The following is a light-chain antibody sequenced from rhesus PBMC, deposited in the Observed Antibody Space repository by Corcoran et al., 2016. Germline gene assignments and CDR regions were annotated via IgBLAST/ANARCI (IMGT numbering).Light chain of an antibody. V-gene: IGLV2-13*03. J-gene: IGLJ1*01. CDR2: EVS. CDR3: SSYASRSTYI. Sequence: QAAPTQSPSVSGPPGQSVTISCTGTSSDIGGYNRVSWYQQHPGKAPKLMIYEVSKRPSGVPDRFSGSKSGNTASLTISGLQAEDEADYYCSSYASRSTYIFGAGTRLTVL. CDR1: SSDIGGYNR.